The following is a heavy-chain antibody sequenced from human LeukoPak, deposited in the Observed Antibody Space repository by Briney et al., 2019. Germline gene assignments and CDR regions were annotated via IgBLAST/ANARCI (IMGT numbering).Heavy chain of an antibody. CDR2: IKRDGSEK. V-gene: IGHV3-7*01. CDR1: GFTFSSYW. CDR3: ARFPTAIAVAGLFDY. Sequence: GGSLRLSCAASGFTFSSYWMSWVRRAPGKGLEWVANIKRDGSEKYYVDSVKGRFTISRDNAKNSLYLQMNSLTAEDTAVYYCARFPTAIAVAGLFDYWGQGTLVTVSS. J-gene: IGHJ4*02. D-gene: IGHD6-19*01.